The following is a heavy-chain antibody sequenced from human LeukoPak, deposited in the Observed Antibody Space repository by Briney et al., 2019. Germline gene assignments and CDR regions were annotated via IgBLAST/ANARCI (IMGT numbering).Heavy chain of an antibody. J-gene: IGHJ6*02. CDR1: GGSISSYF. CDR2: IYTSGST. Sequence: SETLSLTCTVSGGSISSYFWNWIRQPAGKGLEWIGRIYTSGSTNYNPSLKSRVTMSVDTSKNQFSLKLSSVTAADTAVYYCARGRGGIAVAGIDYGMDVWGQGTTVTVSS. D-gene: IGHD6-19*01. CDR3: ARGRGGIAVAGIDYGMDV. V-gene: IGHV4-4*07.